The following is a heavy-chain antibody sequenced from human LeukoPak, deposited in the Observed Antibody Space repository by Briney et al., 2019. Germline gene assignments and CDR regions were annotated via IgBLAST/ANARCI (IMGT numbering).Heavy chain of an antibody. D-gene: IGHD2-15*01. Sequence: ASVKVSCKASGGTFSSYAISWVRQAPGQGLEWMGGIIPIFGTANYAQKFQSRVTITADESTSTAYMELSSLRSEDTAVYYCARPKYCSGGSCYGGYDYWGQGTLVTVSS. CDR2: IIPIFGTA. CDR1: GGTFSSYA. V-gene: IGHV1-69*13. CDR3: ARPKYCSGGSCYGGYDY. J-gene: IGHJ4*02.